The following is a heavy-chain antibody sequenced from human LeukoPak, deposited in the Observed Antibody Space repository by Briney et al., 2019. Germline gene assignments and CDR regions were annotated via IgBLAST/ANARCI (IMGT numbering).Heavy chain of an antibody. CDR1: GFTFSSYX. Sequence: GGSXXLSXAXXGFTFSSYXMSWVRQAPGKGLEWVSAISGSGGSTYYADSVKGRFTISRENNKNTVYMQMNRLREEDTAVYYCAKDSTTVVKFLFDPWGQGTLVTVSS. J-gene: IGHJ5*02. CDR2: ISGSGGST. D-gene: IGHD4-23*01. CDR3: AKDSTTVVKFLFDP. V-gene: IGHV3-23*01.